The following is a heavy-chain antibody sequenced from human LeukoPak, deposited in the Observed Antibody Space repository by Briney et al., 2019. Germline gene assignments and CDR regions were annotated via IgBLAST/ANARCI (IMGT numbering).Heavy chain of an antibody. CDR2: IYPADSDT. J-gene: IGHJ4*02. CDR3: AIRYSGSYNDY. V-gene: IGHV5-51*01. Sequence: GESLKISCKGNGFSFTTYWIGWVRQMPGKGLEWMGIIYPADSDTRYSPSFQGQVTISADKSISTAYLQWSSLKASDTAMYYCAIRYSGSYNDYWGQGTLVTVSS. CDR1: GFSFTTYW. D-gene: IGHD1-26*01.